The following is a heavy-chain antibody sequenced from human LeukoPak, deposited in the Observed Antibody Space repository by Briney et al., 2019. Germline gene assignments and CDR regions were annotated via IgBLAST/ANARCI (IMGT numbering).Heavy chain of an antibody. J-gene: IGHJ4*02. Sequence: GGSLRLSCAASGFTFGSYHVSWVRQAPGNGLEWISGISPSGGNTYFADSVKGRFTISRDNFKNTLYLQMNSLRAEDTAVYYCATYCSNSGCGYFDYWGQGTLVTVSS. CDR3: ATYCSNSGCGYFDY. V-gene: IGHV3-23*01. CDR1: GFTFGSYH. CDR2: ISPSGGNT. D-gene: IGHD2-2*01.